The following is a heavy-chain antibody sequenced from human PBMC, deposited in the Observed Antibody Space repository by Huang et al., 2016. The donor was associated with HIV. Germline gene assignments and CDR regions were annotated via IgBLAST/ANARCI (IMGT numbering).Heavy chain of an antibody. CDR2: ISSSGSNI. V-gene: IGHV3-11*01. J-gene: IGHJ4*02. Sequence: QVQLVESGGGLVKPGGSLRLSCAASGFTFSDYYMSWLRQAAGKGLEWVSYISSSGSNIYYADAVKGRFTISRDNAKNSLYLQMNSLRAEDTAVYYCARDHSYGWFDYWGQGTLVTVSS. CDR3: ARDHSYGWFDY. D-gene: IGHD5-18*01. CDR1: GFTFSDYY.